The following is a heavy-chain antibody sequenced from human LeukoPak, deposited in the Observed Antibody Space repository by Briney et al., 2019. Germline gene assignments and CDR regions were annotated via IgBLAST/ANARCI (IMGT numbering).Heavy chain of an antibody. CDR2: ISSSSTI. D-gene: IGHD3-10*01. V-gene: IGHV3-69-1*01. J-gene: IGHJ4*02. CDR3: ARALWFGETFPAY. CDR1: GFTFSNAW. Sequence: GGSLRLSCAASGFTFSNAWMSWVRQAPGKGLQWVSYISSSSTIYYADSVKGRFTISRDNAKNSLYLQMNSLRAEDTAVYYCARALWFGETFPAYWGQGTLVTVSS.